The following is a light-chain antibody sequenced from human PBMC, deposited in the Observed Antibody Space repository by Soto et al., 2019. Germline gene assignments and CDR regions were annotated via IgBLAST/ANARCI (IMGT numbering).Light chain of an antibody. CDR1: SSDVGGYNY. CDR3: SIYTSSGTVV. Sequence: QSALTQPASVSGSPGQSITFSCTATSSDVGGYNYVSWYQQHPGKSPKLMIYDVSNRPSGVSYRFSGSKSGNTASLTISGLQAEDEADYYCSIYTSSGTVVFGGGTKLTVL. CDR2: DVS. V-gene: IGLV2-14*01. J-gene: IGLJ2*01.